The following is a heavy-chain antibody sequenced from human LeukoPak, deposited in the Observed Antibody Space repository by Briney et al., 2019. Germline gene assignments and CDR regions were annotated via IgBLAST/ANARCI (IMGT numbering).Heavy chain of an antibody. V-gene: IGHV3-21*01. CDR2: ISSSSSYI. J-gene: IGHJ4*02. CDR1: GFTFSSYS. Sequence: GSLRLSCAASGFTFSSYSMNWVRQAPGKGLEWVSSISSSSSYIYYADSVKGRFTISRDNAKNSLYLQMNSLRAEDTAVYYCAREDDILTGIGYWGQGTLVTVSS. CDR3: AREDDILTGIGY. D-gene: IGHD3-9*01.